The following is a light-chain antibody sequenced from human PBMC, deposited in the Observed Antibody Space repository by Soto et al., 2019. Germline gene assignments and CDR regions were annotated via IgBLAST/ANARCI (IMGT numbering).Light chain of an antibody. CDR2: DAS. CDR1: QSVSSY. CDR3: QQRSSWPRT. J-gene: IGKJ1*01. V-gene: IGKV3-11*01. Sequence: EVVLQKSPAALCLSRGERATLSCRASQSVSSYLAWYQQKAGQAPRLLIYDASNRVTGIPARFSGSGSGTDFTLTISRLTPEDFAVYYCQQRSSWPRTFGLGTKVDIK.